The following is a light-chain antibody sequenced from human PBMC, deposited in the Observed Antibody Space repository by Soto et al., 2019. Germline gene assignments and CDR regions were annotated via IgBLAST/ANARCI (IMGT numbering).Light chain of an antibody. V-gene: IGLV1-44*01. CDR1: SSNVGNNP. CDR2: SNY. CDR3: ATWEDTLNSVI. Sequence: QSVLTQPPSASGTPGQRVTISCSGSSSNVGNNPVSWYQHLPGTAPKLLIYSNYKRPSGVPDRFSGSKSGTSASVSISGPQSEDEADVYCATWEDTLNSVIFGGGTKLTVL. J-gene: IGLJ2*01.